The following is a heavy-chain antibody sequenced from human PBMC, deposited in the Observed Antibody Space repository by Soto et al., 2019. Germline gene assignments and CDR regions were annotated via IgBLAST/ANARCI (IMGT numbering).Heavy chain of an antibody. CDR3: ARELPDSRYFDY. J-gene: IGHJ4*02. V-gene: IGHV4-34*01. CDR1: GGSFSGYY. D-gene: IGHD2-15*01. CDR2: INHSGST. Sequence: PSETLSLTCAVYGGSFSGYYWSWIRQPPGKGLEWIGEINHSGSTNYNPSLKSRVTISVDTSKNQFSLKLSSVTAADTAVYYCARELPDSRYFDYWGQGTLVTVS.